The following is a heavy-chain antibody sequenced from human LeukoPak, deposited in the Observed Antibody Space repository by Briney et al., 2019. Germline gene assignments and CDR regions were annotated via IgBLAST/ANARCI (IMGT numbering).Heavy chain of an antibody. CDR3: ATSDTYYYDSSGYYNY. CDR1: GYTLTELS. V-gene: IGHV1-24*01. D-gene: IGHD3-22*01. J-gene: IGHJ4*02. CDR2: FDPEDGET. Sequence: ASVKVSCKVSGYTLTELSMHWVRQAPGKGLEWMGGFDPEDGETIYAQKFQGRVTMTEDTSTDTAYMELSSLRSEDTAVYYCATSDTYYYDSSGYYNYWGQGTLVTVSS.